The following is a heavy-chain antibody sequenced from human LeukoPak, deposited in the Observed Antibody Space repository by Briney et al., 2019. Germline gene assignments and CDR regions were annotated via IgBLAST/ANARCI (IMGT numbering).Heavy chain of an antibody. CDR2: TYYRSTWYN. J-gene: IGHJ5*02. V-gene: IGHV6-1*01. D-gene: IGHD2-2*01. CDR1: GVSVSSNSVT. Sequence: SQTLSLTCAISGVSVSSNSVTWNWIRQSPSRGLEWLGRTYYRSTWYNDYAVSVRGRITVNPDTSKNQFSLHQNSETPEDTAVYYCARRLTQYDCFDPWGQGILVTVSS. CDR3: ARRLTQYDCFDP.